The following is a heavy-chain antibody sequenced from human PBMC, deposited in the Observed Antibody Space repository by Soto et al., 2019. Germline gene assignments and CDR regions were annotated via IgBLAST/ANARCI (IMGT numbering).Heavy chain of an antibody. V-gene: IGHV3-7*05. Sequence: EVQLVESGGGLVQPGGSLRLSCAASGFTFSNYWMSWVRQAPGKGLEWVANIKQDGSERNYVDYVKGRFTISRDNAKNSLYVQLNSLRAEDTAVYYCARAGSENDYWGQGTLVNVSS. CDR1: GFTFSNYW. CDR2: IKQDGSER. J-gene: IGHJ4*02. CDR3: ARAGSENDY. D-gene: IGHD3-10*01.